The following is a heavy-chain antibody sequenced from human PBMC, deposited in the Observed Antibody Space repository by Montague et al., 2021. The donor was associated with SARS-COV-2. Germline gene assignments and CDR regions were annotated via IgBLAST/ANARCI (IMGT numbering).Heavy chain of an antibody. D-gene: IGHD6-13*01. J-gene: IGHJ4*02. CDR3: ARAPIYRSSWYAYFDY. CDR2: IYDGGST. CDR1: GSSVRSYY. V-gene: IGHV4-59*02. Sequence: SETLSLTCIVSGSSVRSYYWSWIRQPPGKGLEWIGYIYDGGSTXXXPSXXXRVTISVDTSKNQFSLRLTSVTAADTAMYFCARAPIYRSSWYAYFDYWGQGTLVTVSS.